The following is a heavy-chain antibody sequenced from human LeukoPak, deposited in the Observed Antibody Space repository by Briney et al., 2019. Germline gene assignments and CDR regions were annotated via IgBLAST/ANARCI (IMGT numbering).Heavy chain of an antibody. D-gene: IGHD3-10*01. V-gene: IGHV3-30*18. CDR3: AKDIYDFGSGTNPPDY. CDR1: GFTSRNYA. Sequence: PGGSLRLSCAASGFTSRNYAMHWVRQAPGKGLEWVGDISYEGSNKYYADSVKGRFTISGDNSKNTLYLQMNSLRTEDTAVYYCAKDIYDFGSGTNPPDYWGQGTLVTVSS. J-gene: IGHJ4*02. CDR2: ISYEGSNK.